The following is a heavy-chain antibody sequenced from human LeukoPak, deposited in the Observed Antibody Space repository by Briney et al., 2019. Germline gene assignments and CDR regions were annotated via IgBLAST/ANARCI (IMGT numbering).Heavy chain of an antibody. Sequence: ASVKVSCKASGYTFTGYYMHWVRQAPGQGLEWMGWINPNSGGTNYAQKFQGRVTMTRDTSISTAYMELSRLRSDDTAVYCCARGITVVRGVIMDWFDPWGQGTLVTVSS. CDR1: GYTFTGYY. D-gene: IGHD3-10*01. J-gene: IGHJ5*02. CDR3: ARGITVVRGVIMDWFDP. CDR2: INPNSGGT. V-gene: IGHV1-2*02.